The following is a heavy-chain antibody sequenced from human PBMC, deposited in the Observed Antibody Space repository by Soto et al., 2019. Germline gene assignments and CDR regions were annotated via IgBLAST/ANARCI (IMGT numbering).Heavy chain of an antibody. D-gene: IGHD4-4*01. Sequence: GGSLRLSCAASGFTFSDYYMSWIRQAPGKGLEWVSYISSSGSTIYYADSVKGRFTISRDNAKNSLYLQMNSLRAEDMAVYYCAGDYSNYYYYYYYMDVWGKGTTVTVSS. J-gene: IGHJ6*03. CDR1: GFTFSDYY. CDR2: ISSSGSTI. CDR3: AGDYSNYYYYYYYMDV. V-gene: IGHV3-11*01.